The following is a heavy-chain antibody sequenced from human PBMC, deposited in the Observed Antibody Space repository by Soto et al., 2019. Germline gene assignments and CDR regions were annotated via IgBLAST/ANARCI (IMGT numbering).Heavy chain of an antibody. CDR1: GFTFSSYW. V-gene: IGHV3-74*01. J-gene: IGHJ6*02. Sequence: GGSLRLSCAASGFTFSSYWMHWVRQAPGKGLVWVSRINNDGSSTSYADSVKGRFTTSRDNAKSTLYLEMSSLRAEDTAVYYCARDPLIGDTDYGLDVWGQGTTVTVSS. D-gene: IGHD2-21*01. CDR2: INNDGSST. CDR3: ARDPLIGDTDYGLDV.